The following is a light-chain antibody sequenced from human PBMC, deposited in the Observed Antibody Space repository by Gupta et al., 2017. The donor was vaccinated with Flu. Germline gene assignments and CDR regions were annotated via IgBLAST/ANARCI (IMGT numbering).Light chain of an antibody. J-gene: IGLJ2*01. CDR3: QSYDSSLSVV. CDR2: GNS. CDR1: SSNIGAGYD. Sequence: QSVLTQPPSVSGAPGQRVTISCTGSSSNIGAGYDVHWYQQLPGTAPKLLIYGNSNRPSVVPDGFSGSKSGTSASLAITGLQAEDEADYYCQSYDSSLSVVFGGGTKLTVL. V-gene: IGLV1-40*01.